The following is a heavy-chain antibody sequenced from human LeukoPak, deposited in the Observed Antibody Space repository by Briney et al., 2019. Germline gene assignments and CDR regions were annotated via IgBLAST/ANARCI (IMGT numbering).Heavy chain of an antibody. J-gene: IGHJ5*02. Sequence: SVKVSCKASGGTFSSYAISWVRQAPGQGLEWMGGIIPIFGTANYAQKFQGRVTITADESTSTAYMELSSLRSEDTAVYYCARDLRVLEWLPSDEFDPWGQGTLVTVSS. CDR3: ARDLRVLEWLPSDEFDP. CDR1: GGTFSSYA. V-gene: IGHV1-69*13. CDR2: IIPIFGTA. D-gene: IGHD3-3*01.